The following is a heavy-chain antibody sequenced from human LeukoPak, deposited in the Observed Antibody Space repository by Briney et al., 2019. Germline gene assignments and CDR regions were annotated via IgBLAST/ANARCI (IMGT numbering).Heavy chain of an antibody. CDR3: ARISLTFGGAYYMDV. CDR1: GGSFSGYY. V-gene: IGHV4-34*11. Sequence: PSEALSLTCAVYGGSFSGYYWSWIRQPPGKGLEWIGYISYSGSTKSNSSLKSRVSLSVDTSKDHFSLKLSSVTAADTAVYYCARISLTFGGAYYMDVWGKGTPVTISS. J-gene: IGHJ6*03. CDR2: ISYSGST. D-gene: IGHD3-16*01.